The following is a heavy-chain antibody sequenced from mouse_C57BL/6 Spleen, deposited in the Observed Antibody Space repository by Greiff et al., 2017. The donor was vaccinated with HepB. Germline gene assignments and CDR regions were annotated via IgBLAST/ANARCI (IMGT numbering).Heavy chain of an antibody. CDR3: ARRQPPEDFDY. CDR2: IYPRSGNT. CDR1: GYPFTSYG. V-gene: IGHV1-81*01. J-gene: IGHJ2*01. Sequence: VQLQQSGAELARPGASVKLSCKASGYPFTSYGISWVKQRTGQGLEWIGEIYPRSGNTYYNEKFKGKATLTADKSSSTAYMELRSLTSEDSAVYFCARRQPPEDFDYWGQGTTLTVSS. D-gene: IGHD3-2*01.